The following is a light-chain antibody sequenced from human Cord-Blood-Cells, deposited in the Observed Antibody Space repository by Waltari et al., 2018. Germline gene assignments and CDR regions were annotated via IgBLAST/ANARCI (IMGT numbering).Light chain of an antibody. V-gene: IGLV2-14*01. J-gene: IGLJ2*01. CDR3: SSYTSSSTLV. Sequence: QSALTQPASVSGSPGQSITISCTGTSSDVGGYNYVSWYQQHPGKAPKLMIYDVSNRPSGVSNRFCGSKSGNTASLTISGLQAEDEADYYGSSYTSSSTLVFGGGTKLTVL. CDR2: DVS. CDR1: SSDVGGYNY.